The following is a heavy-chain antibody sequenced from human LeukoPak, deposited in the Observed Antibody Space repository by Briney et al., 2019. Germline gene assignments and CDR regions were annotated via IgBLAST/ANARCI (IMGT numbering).Heavy chain of an antibody. CDR3: TRTYYDILTGYYFDY. Sequence: GGSLRLSCTASGFTFGDYALSWVRQAPGKGLEWVGFIRSKASGGTTEYAASVKGRFTISGDDSKSIAYLQMNSLKTEDTAVYYCTRTYYDILTGYYFDYWGQGTLVTVSS. CDR2: IRSKASGGTT. J-gene: IGHJ4*02. D-gene: IGHD3-9*01. V-gene: IGHV3-49*04. CDR1: GFTFGDYA.